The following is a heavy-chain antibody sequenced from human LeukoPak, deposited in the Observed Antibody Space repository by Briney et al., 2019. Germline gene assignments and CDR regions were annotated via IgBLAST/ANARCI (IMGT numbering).Heavy chain of an antibody. Sequence: WETLSLTCAVYGWSFSGYYWSWIRQPPGKGLEWLGEINHSGSTNYNPSLKSRVTISVDTSKNQFSLKLSSVTAADTAVDYCARSNMVRGVRALDYWGQGTLVTVSS. CDR3: ARSNMVRGVRALDY. CDR2: INHSGST. D-gene: IGHD3-10*01. V-gene: IGHV4-34*01. J-gene: IGHJ4*02. CDR1: GWSFSGYY.